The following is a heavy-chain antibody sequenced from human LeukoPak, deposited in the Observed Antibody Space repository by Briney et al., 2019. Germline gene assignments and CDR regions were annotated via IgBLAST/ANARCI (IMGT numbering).Heavy chain of an antibody. D-gene: IGHD1-26*01. CDR1: GGSFSGYY. CDR2: INHSGST. J-gene: IGHJ4*02. CDR3: ARGLGGSYVY. V-gene: IGHV4-34*01. Sequence: SETLSLTCAVYGGSFSGYYWSWIRQPPGKGLEWIGEINHSGSTNYNPSLKSRVTISVDTSKNQFSLKLSSVTAADTAVYYCARGLGGSYVYWGQGTLVTVSS.